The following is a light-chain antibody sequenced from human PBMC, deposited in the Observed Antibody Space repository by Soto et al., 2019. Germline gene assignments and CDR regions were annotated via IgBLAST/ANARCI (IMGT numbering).Light chain of an antibody. V-gene: IGKV1-5*03. CDR3: QQYKIYSS. CDR1: QTIGNW. Sequence: DIQMTQSPSTLSASAGDRVTITCRASQTIGNWLAWYQQKPGKAPKLLIYKASILESGVTSRFSGSGSGTEFTLTISILQPDDFATYYCQQYKIYSSFGQGTKLEVK. J-gene: IGKJ2*01. CDR2: KAS.